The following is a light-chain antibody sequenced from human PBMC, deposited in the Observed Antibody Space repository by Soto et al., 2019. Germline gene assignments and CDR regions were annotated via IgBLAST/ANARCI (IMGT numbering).Light chain of an antibody. CDR1: SNDIGRYNY. CDR2: EVS. Sequence: QSALTQPRSVSGSPGQSVAISCTGTSNDIGRYNYVSWYQQHPGKAPKLMIYEVSNRPSGVSNRFSGSKSGNTASLTISGLQAEDEADYYCCSYTSSSAVLFGGGTKVTVL. V-gene: IGLV2-14*01. J-gene: IGLJ2*01. CDR3: CSYTSSSAVL.